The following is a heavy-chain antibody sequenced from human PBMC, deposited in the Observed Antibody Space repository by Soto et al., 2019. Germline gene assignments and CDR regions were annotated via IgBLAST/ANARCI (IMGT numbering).Heavy chain of an antibody. CDR2: IYYSGST. J-gene: IGHJ6*03. CDR1: GGSISSYY. D-gene: IGHD5-18*01. Sequence: SETLSLTCTVSGGSISSYYWSWIRQPPGKGLEWIGYIYYSGSTNYDPSLKSRVTISVDTSKNQFSLKLSSVTAADTAVYYCARGYRSYGSRYYYMDVWGKGTTVTVSS. CDR3: ARGYRSYGSRYYYMDV. V-gene: IGHV4-59*01.